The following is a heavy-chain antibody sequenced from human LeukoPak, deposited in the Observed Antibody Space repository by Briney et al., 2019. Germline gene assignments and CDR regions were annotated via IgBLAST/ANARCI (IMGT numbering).Heavy chain of an antibody. CDR2: ISAYNGNT. CDR1: GYTFTSYG. D-gene: IGHD2-15*01. V-gene: IGHV1-18*01. Sequence: ASVKVSCKASGYTFTSYGISWVRQAPGQGLEWMGWISAYNGNTNYAQKLQGRVTMTTDTSTNTAYMELRSLRSDDTAVYYCARDPLLRYCSGGSCYQVAFDIWGQGTMVTVSS. J-gene: IGHJ3*02. CDR3: ARDPLLRYCSGGSCYQVAFDI.